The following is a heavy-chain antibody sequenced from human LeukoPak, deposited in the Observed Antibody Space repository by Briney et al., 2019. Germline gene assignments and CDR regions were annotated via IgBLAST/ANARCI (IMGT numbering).Heavy chain of an antibody. CDR3: AKNSRVSWGVSDY. Sequence: GGSLRLSCAASGFTFSTYAMNWVRQAPGKGLEWISTFGSTGGRTFYADSVKGRFTISRDNSKNTLYLQMNSLRVEDTALYCSAKNSRVSWGVSDYWGQGTLVTVSS. D-gene: IGHD3-10*01. CDR1: GFTFSTYA. J-gene: IGHJ4*02. CDR2: FGSTGGRT. V-gene: IGHV3-23*01.